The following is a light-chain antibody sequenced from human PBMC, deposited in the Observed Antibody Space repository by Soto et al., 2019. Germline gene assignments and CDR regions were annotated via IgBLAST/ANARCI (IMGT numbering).Light chain of an antibody. CDR2: DVS. CDR3: CSYAGSYTHYV. CDR1: SSDVGGYNY. Sequence: SALTQPRSVSGSPGQSVTISCTGTSSDVGGYNYVSWYQQHPGKAPKLMIYDVSKRPSGVPDSFSGSKSGNTASLTISGLQAEDEAYYYCCSYAGSYTHYVFGTGTKLTVL. J-gene: IGLJ1*01. V-gene: IGLV2-11*01.